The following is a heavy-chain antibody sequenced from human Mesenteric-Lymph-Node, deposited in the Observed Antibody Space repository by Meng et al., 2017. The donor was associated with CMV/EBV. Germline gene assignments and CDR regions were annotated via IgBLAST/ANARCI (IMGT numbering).Heavy chain of an antibody. J-gene: IGHJ4*02. V-gene: IGHV3-66*02. CDR3: ARAKPSGSYD. Sequence: GESLKISCAASGFTVSSNYMSWVRQAPGKGLEWVSVIYSGGSTYYADSVKGRFTISRDNSKNTLYLQMNSLRAEDTAVYYWARAKPSGSYDWGQGTLVTVSS. CDR2: IYSGGST. CDR1: GFTVSSNY. D-gene: IGHD1-26*01.